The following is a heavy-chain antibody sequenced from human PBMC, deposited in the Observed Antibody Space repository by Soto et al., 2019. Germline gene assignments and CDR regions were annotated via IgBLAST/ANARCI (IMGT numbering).Heavy chain of an antibody. D-gene: IGHD3-3*01. J-gene: IGHJ6*02. Sequence: SETLSLTCAVSGGSISSSNWWSWVRQPPGKGLEWIGEIYHSGSTNYNPSLKSRVTISVDKSKNQFPLKLSSVTAADTAVYYCAARSPDFWSGYPDYYYYYGMDVWGQGTTVTVSS. V-gene: IGHV4-4*02. CDR2: IYHSGST. CDR3: AARSPDFWSGYPDYYYYYGMDV. CDR1: GGSISSSNW.